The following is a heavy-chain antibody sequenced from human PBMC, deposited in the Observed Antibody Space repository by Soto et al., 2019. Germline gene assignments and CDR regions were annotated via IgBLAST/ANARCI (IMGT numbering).Heavy chain of an antibody. J-gene: IGHJ4*01. V-gene: IGHV4-59*01. Sequence: SETLSLTCTVSGGSISSYYWSWIRQPPGKGLEWIGYIYYSGSTNYNPSLKSRVTISVDTSKNQISLKLSSVSAADTPVYYCARDPRRSYSSSSYFDYWGHGTLVTVSS. CDR3: ARDPRRSYSSSSYFDY. CDR1: GGSISSYY. D-gene: IGHD6-6*01. CDR2: IYYSGST.